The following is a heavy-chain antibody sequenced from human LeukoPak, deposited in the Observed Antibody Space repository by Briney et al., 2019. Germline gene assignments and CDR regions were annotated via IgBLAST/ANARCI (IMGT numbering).Heavy chain of an antibody. CDR3: ARDTSSGANLQFDY. D-gene: IGHD5-24*01. CDR1: GFTFSSYE. CDR2: ISSSGSTI. Sequence: PGGSLRLSCAASGFTFSSYEMNWVRQAPGKGLEWVSYISSSGSTIYYADSVKGRFTISRDNAKNPLYLQMNSLRAEDTAVYYCARDTSSGANLQFDYWGQGTLVTVSS. V-gene: IGHV3-48*03. J-gene: IGHJ4*02.